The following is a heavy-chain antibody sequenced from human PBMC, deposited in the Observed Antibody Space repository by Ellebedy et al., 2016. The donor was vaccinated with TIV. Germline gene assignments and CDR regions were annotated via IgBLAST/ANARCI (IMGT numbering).Heavy chain of an antibody. Sequence: MPSETLSLTCSVSGASVTSYYWSWIRQAPGKGLEWIGWIYYSGSSHYNPSLKSRVTIPVDTYKNQFSLNLSSVSAADTAVYYCVRVVPGGASFDSWGQGTLVTVSS. CDR1: GASVTSYY. V-gene: IGHV4-59*02. J-gene: IGHJ4*02. CDR3: VRVVPGGASFDS. CDR2: IYYSGSS. D-gene: IGHD2-8*02.